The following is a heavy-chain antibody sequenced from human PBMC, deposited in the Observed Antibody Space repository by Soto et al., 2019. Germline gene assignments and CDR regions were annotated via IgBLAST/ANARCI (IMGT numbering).Heavy chain of an antibody. CDR1: GYTFTSYG. CDR3: ARDSSPLLWFGELLFSFDP. CDR2: ISAYNGNT. J-gene: IGHJ5*02. D-gene: IGHD3-10*01. V-gene: IGHV1-18*04. Sequence: ASVKVSCKASGYTFTSYGISWVRQAPGQGLEWMGWISAYNGNTNYAQKLQGRVTMTTDTSTSTAYMELRSLRSDDTAVYYCARDSSPLLWFGELLFSFDPWGQGTLVTVSS.